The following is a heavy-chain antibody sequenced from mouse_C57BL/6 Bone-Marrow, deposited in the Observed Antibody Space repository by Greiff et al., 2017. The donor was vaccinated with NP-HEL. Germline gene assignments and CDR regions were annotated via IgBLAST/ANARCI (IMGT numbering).Heavy chain of an antibody. CDR3: TKTYEGYDEFDY. J-gene: IGHJ2*01. D-gene: IGHD2-9*01. CDR1: GYTFTSYW. V-gene: IGHV1-5*01. Sequence: EVQLQQSGTVLARPGASVKMSCKTSGYTFTSYWMHWVKQRPGQGLEWIGAIYPGNSDTSYNQKFKGKATLTAVTSASTAYLELSSLTNEDSAVYDCTKTYEGYDEFDYWGQGTTLTVSS. CDR2: IYPGNSDT.